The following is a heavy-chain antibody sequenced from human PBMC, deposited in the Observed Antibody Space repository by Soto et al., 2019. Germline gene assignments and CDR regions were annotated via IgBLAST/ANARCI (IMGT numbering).Heavy chain of an antibody. CDR2: IYYSGST. D-gene: IGHD3-10*01. CDR1: GGSISSYY. CDR3: ARVEYYGSGSPFYFDY. V-gene: IGHV4-59*01. Sequence: TSETLSLTCTVPGGSISSYYWSWIRQPPGKGLEWIGYIYYSGSTNYNPSLKSRVTISVDTSKNQFSLKLSSVTAADTAVYYCARVEYYGSGSPFYFDYWGQGTLVTVSS. J-gene: IGHJ4*02.